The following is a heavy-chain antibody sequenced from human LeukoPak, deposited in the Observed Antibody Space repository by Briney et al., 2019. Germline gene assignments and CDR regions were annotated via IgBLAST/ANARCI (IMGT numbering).Heavy chain of an antibody. CDR2: ITGSSYNK. CDR3: GVGASSASEFDY. CDR1: GFTFSDYA. D-gene: IGHD1-26*01. J-gene: IGHJ4*02. Sequence: GGSLRLSCAASGFTFSDYALNWVRQAPGKGLEWISSITGSSYNKYYAESLKGRVTISRDNAKNSLYLQMDSLRAEDTAVYYCGVGASSASEFDYWGQGGLVTVSS. V-gene: IGHV3-21*01.